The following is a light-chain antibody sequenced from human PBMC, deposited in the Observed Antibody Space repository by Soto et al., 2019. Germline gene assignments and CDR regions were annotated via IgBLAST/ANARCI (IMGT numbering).Light chain of an antibody. V-gene: IGKV1-33*01. Sequence: IQMTQSPSSLSASVGDRVTITCQASQDIAKNLNWYQQKPGKAPKLLIYDASSFQPGVPSRFSGSGSTTHFTFTIRSLQSEDIAPYYCQQYDNLLPITFGQGTRLEIK. J-gene: IGKJ5*01. CDR1: QDIAKN. CDR2: DAS. CDR3: QQYDNLLPIT.